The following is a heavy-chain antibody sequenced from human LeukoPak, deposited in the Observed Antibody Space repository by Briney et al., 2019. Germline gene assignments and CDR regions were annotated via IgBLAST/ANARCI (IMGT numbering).Heavy chain of an antibody. Sequence: QPGGSLRLSCAASGFTFSDYYMSWIRQAPGKGLEWVSAISGSGGSTYYADSVKGRFTISRDNSKNTLYLQMNSLRAEDTAVHYCARPRQAARSPYFDYWGQGTLVTVSS. CDR1: GFTFSDYY. CDR3: ARPRQAARSPYFDY. CDR2: ISGSGGST. V-gene: IGHV3-23*01. J-gene: IGHJ4*02. D-gene: IGHD6-6*01.